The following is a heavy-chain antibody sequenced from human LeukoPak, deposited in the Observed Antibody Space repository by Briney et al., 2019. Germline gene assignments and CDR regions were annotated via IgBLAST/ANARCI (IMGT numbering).Heavy chain of an antibody. V-gene: IGHV4-34*01. CDR1: GGSFSGYY. CDR2: INHSGST. Sequence: SETLSLTCAVYGGSFSGYYWSWIRQPPGKGLERIGEINHSGSTNYNPSLKSRVTISVDTSKNQFSLKLSSVTAADTALYYCAKGVGIKPGAFDIWGQGTMVTVSS. J-gene: IGHJ3*02. D-gene: IGHD1-14*01. CDR3: AKGVGIKPGAFDI.